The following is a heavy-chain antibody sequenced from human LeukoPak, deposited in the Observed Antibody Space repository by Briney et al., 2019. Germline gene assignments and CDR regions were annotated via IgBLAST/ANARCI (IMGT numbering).Heavy chain of an antibody. CDR2: IRGKTNSYAT. J-gene: IGHJ4*02. D-gene: IGHD6-19*01. Sequence: GGSLKLSCAASGFTFSDSAMNWVRQASGKGLEWVGHIRGKTNSYATAYAASVRGRFTISRDDSKNTAYLQMNSLKTEDTAVYYCTGGSGWYSPDYWGQGTLVAVSS. V-gene: IGHV3-73*01. CDR1: GFTFSDSA. CDR3: TGGSGWYSPDY.